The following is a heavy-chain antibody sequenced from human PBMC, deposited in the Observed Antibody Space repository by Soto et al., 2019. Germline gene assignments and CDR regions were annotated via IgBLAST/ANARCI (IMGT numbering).Heavy chain of an antibody. J-gene: IGHJ5*02. CDR3: ARMYSSGSGWFHP. CDR2: FYSSGSI. Sequence: SETLSLTCSVSGYSITAGGYYWSWIRQHPGKGLEWIGSFYSSGSIIYNPSLKSRVSISGDTSRNQFSMTLTSVTAADTALYYCARMYSSGSGWFHPWGQGTLVTVSS. V-gene: IGHV4-31*03. D-gene: IGHD3-22*01. CDR1: GYSITAGGYY.